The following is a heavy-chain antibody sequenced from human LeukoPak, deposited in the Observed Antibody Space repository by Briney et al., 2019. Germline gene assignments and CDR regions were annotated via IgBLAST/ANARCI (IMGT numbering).Heavy chain of an antibody. V-gene: IGHV4-39*01. Sequence: PSETLSLTCTVSGGSISSDNYYWGWIRQPPGKGLEWIGSTYYSGSTYYNPSLKSRVTISVDTSKNQISLKLSSVTAADTAVYYCASPPAGLGGYFHYWGQGTLVTVSS. D-gene: IGHD6-19*01. J-gene: IGHJ4*02. CDR2: TYYSGST. CDR1: GGSISSDNYY. CDR3: ASPPAGLGGYFHY.